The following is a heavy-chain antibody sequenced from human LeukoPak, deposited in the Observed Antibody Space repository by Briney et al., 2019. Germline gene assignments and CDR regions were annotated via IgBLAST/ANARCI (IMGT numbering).Heavy chain of an antibody. J-gene: IGHJ4*02. CDR3: ATFSGSYYDDDY. Sequence: ASVRVSCKVSGYTLTELSMHWVRQAPGKGLEWMGGFDPEDGETIYAQKFQGRVTMTEDTSTDTAYMELSSLRSEDTAVYYCATFSGSYYDDDYWGQGTLVTVSS. V-gene: IGHV1-24*01. CDR2: FDPEDGET. D-gene: IGHD1-26*01. CDR1: GYTLTELS.